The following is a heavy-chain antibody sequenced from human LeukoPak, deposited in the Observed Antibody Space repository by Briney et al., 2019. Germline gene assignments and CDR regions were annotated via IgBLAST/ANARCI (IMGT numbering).Heavy chain of an antibody. CDR2: INPNSGGT. D-gene: IGHD3-10*01. CDR1: GYTFTRYY. V-gene: IGHV1-2*02. Sequence: ASVKVSCEASGYTFTRYYMHWVRRAPGQGLEWMGWINPNSGGTNYAQKFQGRVTMTRETSISTVYMELSGLRSDDTAVYSCARGGTVVRGADDAFDIWGQGTMVTVS. CDR3: ARGGTVVRGADDAFDI. J-gene: IGHJ3*02.